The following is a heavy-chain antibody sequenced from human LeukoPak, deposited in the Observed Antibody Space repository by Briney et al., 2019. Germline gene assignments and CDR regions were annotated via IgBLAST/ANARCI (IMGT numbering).Heavy chain of an antibody. J-gene: IGHJ6*02. Sequence: SETLSLTCTVSGGYISSYSWSWIRQPPGKGLEWIGYMYSRGSTNDNPSLKSRVTISRDTSKNQLSLRVTSVTAADTAMYYCATAGNWHGMDVWGQGTTVTVSS. V-gene: IGHV4-4*08. CDR2: MYSRGST. D-gene: IGHD1-1*01. CDR1: GGYISSYS. CDR3: ATAGNWHGMDV.